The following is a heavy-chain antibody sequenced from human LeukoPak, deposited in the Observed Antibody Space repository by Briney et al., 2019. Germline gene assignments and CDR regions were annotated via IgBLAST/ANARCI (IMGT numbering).Heavy chain of an antibody. V-gene: IGHV1-69*05. D-gene: IGHD1-7*01. J-gene: IGHJ6*04. CDR3: ARVDWNYESKMDV. Sequence: ASVTVSCKASGGTFSSYAISWVRQAPGQGLEWMGGIIPIFGTANYAQKFKGRVTITTDESTSTAYMELSSLRAEDTAVYYCARVDWNYESKMDVWGKGTTVTVSS. CDR1: GGTFSSYA. CDR2: IIPIFGTA.